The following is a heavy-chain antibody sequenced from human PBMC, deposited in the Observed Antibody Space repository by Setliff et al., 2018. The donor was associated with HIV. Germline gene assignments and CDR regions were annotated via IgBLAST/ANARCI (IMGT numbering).Heavy chain of an antibody. CDR2: IKSKTDGGTT. CDR1: GYNFRDYG. D-gene: IGHD5-12*01. Sequence: SCTASGYNFRDYGLNWVRQAPGKGLEWVGHIKSKTDGGTTDYAAPVKGRFTISRDDSKTTLYLQMNSLKTEDTAVYYCTTEDPWLRFGHWGQGTLVTVSS. V-gene: IGHV3-15*01. CDR3: TTEDPWLRFGH. J-gene: IGHJ5*02.